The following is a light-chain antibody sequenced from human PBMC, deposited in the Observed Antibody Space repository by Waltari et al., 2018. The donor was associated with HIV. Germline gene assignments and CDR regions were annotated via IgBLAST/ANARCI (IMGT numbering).Light chain of an antibody. V-gene: IGKV1-5*03. CDR1: QSIGYW. Sequence: DIHLTQSPSTLSASVGDGVTNTCRASQSIGYWLAWYQVKQGSGPKLLIYKASSLEGGVPSRFSGSGSGTEFTLTISSLQPDDFATYYCQQSQSFLYTFGQGTKLEIK. CDR2: KAS. CDR3: QQSQSFLYT. J-gene: IGKJ2*01.